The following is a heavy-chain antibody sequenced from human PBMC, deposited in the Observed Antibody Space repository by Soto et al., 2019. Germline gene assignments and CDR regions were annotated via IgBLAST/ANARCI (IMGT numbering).Heavy chain of an antibody. Sequence: SETLSLTCAVYGGSFSGYFWSWIRQPPGKGLEWIGEINHSGSTNYNPSLKSRVTISVDTSKNQFSLKLSSVTAADTAVYYCATSQKGYNWNYFDHWGQGALVTVYS. CDR3: ATSQKGYNWNYFDH. CDR1: GGSFSGYF. CDR2: INHSGST. D-gene: IGHD1-20*01. J-gene: IGHJ4*02. V-gene: IGHV4-34*01.